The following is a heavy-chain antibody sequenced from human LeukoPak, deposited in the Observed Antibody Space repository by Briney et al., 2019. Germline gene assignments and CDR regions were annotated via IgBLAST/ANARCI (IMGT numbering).Heavy chain of an antibody. CDR2: IKTKTDGETT. Sequence: PGGSLRLSCAASGFAFPHAWMNWVRQAPGKGLEWVGRIKTKTDGETTDYAVPVKGRLTISRDDSKNTVYLQMNSLKTEDTAFYYCSASPNWGMQGGQGALVIVSS. J-gene: IGHJ4*02. D-gene: IGHD7-27*01. CDR1: GFAFPHAW. V-gene: IGHV3-15*07. CDR3: SASPNWGMQ.